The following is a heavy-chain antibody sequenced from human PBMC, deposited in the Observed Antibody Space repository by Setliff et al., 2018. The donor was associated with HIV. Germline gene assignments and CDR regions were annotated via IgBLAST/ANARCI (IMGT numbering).Heavy chain of an antibody. D-gene: IGHD1-26*01. CDR2: ISSSSSTI. CDR3: ARKGYSGSYGY. CDR1: GFTFSSYS. V-gene: IGHV3-48*04. Sequence: LRLSCAASGFTFSSYSMNWVRQAPGKGLEWVSYISSSSSTIYYADSVKGRFTISRDNAKNSLYLQMNSLRAEDTAVYYCARKGYSGSYGYWGQGTLVTVSS. J-gene: IGHJ4*02.